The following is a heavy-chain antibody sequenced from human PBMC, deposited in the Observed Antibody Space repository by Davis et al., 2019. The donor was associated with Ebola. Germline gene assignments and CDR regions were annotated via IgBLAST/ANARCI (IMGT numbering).Heavy chain of an antibody. CDR3: ASSVYNEYYYYGMDV. CDR2: IYYSGST. J-gene: IGHJ6*02. D-gene: IGHD3-16*02. Sequence: PSETLSLTCTVSGGSISSSSYYWGWIRQPPGKGLEWIGSIYYSGSTYYNPSLKSRVTISVDTSKNQFSLKLSSVTAADTAVYYCASSVYNEYYYYGMDVWGQGTTVTVSS. CDR1: GGSISSSSYY. V-gene: IGHV4-39*07.